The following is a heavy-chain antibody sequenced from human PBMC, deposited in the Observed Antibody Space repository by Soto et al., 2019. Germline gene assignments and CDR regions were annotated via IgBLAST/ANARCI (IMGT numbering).Heavy chain of an antibody. Sequence: GESLKISCAASRFTFSTYAMSWVRQAPGKGLEWVSGISGGGGDTSYADSVRGRFTCSRDNSKNTLYLQMNSLRAEDTALYYCAKSLFGGPDIWGQGTMVTVSS. V-gene: IGHV3-23*01. CDR1: RFTFSTYA. D-gene: IGHD2-15*01. CDR3: AKSLFGGPDI. CDR2: ISGGGGDT. J-gene: IGHJ3*02.